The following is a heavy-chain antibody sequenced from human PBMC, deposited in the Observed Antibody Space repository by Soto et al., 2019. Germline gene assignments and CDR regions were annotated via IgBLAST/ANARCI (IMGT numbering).Heavy chain of an antibody. Sequence: GGSLRLSCAASGFTFDDYAMHWVWQAPGKGLEWVSGISWNSGSIGYADSVKGRFTISRDNAKNSLYLQMNSLRAEDTALYYCAKDRGYCSSTSCRRAFDIWGQGTMVTVSS. J-gene: IGHJ3*02. V-gene: IGHV3-9*01. CDR3: AKDRGYCSSTSCRRAFDI. CDR1: GFTFDDYA. D-gene: IGHD2-2*01. CDR2: ISWNSGSI.